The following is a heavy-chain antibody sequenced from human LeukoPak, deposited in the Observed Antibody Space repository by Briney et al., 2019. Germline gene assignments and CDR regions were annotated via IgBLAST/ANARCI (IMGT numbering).Heavy chain of an antibody. CDR2: INPNSGGT. D-gene: IGHD2-2*01. CDR3: ARDGLDCSSTSCYYHWFDP. CDR1: GYTFTGYY. Sequence: GASVKVSCKASGYTFTGYYMHWVRQAPGQGLEWMGWINPNSGGTNYAQKFQGRVTMTRDTSISTAYMELSRLRSDGTAVYYCARDGLDCSSTSCYYHWFDPWGQGTLVTVSS. V-gene: IGHV1-2*02. J-gene: IGHJ5*02.